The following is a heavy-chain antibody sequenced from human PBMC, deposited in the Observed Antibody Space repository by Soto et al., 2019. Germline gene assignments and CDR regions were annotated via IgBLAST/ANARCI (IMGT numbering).Heavy chain of an antibody. D-gene: IGHD2-21*02. CDR3: ARVLVEGDPNYYYGMDV. J-gene: IGHJ6*02. CDR2: IYYSGST. V-gene: IGHV4-59*01. CDR1: GGSISSYY. Sequence: SETLSLTCTVSGGSISSYYWSWIRQPPGKGLEWIGYIYYSGSTNYNPSLKSRVTISVDTSKNQFSLKLSSVTAADTAVYYCARVLVEGDPNYYYGMDVWGQGTTVTVSS.